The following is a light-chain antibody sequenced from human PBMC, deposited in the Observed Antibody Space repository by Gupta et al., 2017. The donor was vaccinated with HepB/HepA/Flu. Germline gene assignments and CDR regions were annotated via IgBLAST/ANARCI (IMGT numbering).Light chain of an antibody. CDR1: SSDIDSYNY. J-gene: IGLJ2*01. Sequence: QSALTQPASVSGSPGQSIPISCLGTSSDIDSYNYVSWYQQHPGKAPKLMIYDVSDRPSGVSDRFSGSKSGNTASLTISGLQAEDEADYYCSSYTSSRTLVFGGGTKLTVL. V-gene: IGLV2-14*01. CDR2: DVS. CDR3: SSYTSSRTLV.